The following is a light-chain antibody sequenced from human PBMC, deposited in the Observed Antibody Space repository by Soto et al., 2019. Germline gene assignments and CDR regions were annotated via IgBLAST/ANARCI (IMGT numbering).Light chain of an antibody. CDR2: DNN. V-gene: IGLV1-51*01. J-gene: IGLJ2*01. CDR3: GTWDSSLSAVV. Sequence: QSVLTQPPSVSAAPGQKVTISCSGSSSNIGNNYVSWYQQLPGTAPKLLIYDNNKRPSGIPDRFSGSKSGTSATLDITGLQTGDEADYYCGTWDSSLSAVVFGGGTKLPS. CDR1: SSNIGNNY.